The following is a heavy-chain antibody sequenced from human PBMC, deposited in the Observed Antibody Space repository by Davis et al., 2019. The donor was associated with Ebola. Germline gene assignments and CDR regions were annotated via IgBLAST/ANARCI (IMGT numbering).Heavy chain of an antibody. Sequence: PGGSLRLSCTVSGGTISPYYWSWIRQPPGKGLEWIGYIHYSGSTKYNPSLKSRVTISVDTSKNQFSLKMSSVNATDTAVYYCANQKSGSYSSWFDPWGQGTLVTVSS. J-gene: IGHJ5*02. CDR1: GGTISPYY. CDR2: IHYSGST. D-gene: IGHD1-26*01. V-gene: IGHV4-59*08. CDR3: ANQKSGSYSSWFDP.